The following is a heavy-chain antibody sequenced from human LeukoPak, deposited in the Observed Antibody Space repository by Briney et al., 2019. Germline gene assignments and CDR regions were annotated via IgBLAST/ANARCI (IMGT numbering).Heavy chain of an antibody. CDR1: GFTFSTYN. J-gene: IGHJ4*02. D-gene: IGHD3-22*01. CDR3: ARGSTYYDSSGQVPFDY. Sequence: GGSLRLSCEASGFTFSTYNMHWVRQAPGKGLEWVSTIGSISNNYKYYADSVKGRFTISRDNAKNSLYLQMNSLRAEDTAVYYCARGSTYYDSSGQVPFDYWGQGTLVTVSS. V-gene: IGHV3-21*01. CDR2: IGSISNNYK.